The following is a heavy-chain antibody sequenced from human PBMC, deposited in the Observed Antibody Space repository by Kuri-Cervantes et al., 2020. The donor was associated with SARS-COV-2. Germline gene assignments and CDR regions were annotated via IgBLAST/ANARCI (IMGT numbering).Heavy chain of an antibody. D-gene: IGHD6-13*01. CDR3: ARGGIAAAIDY. V-gene: IGHV4-39*07. CDR1: GGSVSSGSYY. J-gene: IGHJ4*02. Sequence: SETLSLTCTVSGGSVSSGSYYWSWIRQPPGKGLEWIGEINHSGNTNYNPSLKSRVTISVDTSKNQFSLKLSSVTAADTAVYYCARGGIAAAIDYWSQGTRVTCAS. CDR2: INHSGNT.